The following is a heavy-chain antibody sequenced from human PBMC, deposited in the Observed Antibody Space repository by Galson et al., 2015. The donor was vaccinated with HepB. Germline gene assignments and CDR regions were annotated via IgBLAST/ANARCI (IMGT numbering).Heavy chain of an antibody. V-gene: IGHV1-46*01. J-gene: IGHJ4*02. CDR3: ARAKQSHFDY. CDR2: INPSGGST. Sequence: FSSYAISWVRQAPGQGLEWMGIINPSGGSTSYAQKFQGRVTMTRDTSTSTVYMELSSLRSEDTAVYYCARAKQSHFDYWGQGTLVTVSS. CDR1: FSSYA.